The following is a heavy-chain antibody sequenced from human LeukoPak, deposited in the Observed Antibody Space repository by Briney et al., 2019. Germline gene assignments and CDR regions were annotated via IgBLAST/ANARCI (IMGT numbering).Heavy chain of an antibody. CDR3: ARDRSPLLGDSSGPYYYYGMDV. CDR2: IWYDGSNK. V-gene: IGHV3-33*01. D-gene: IGHD3-22*01. Sequence: GGSLRLSCAASGFTFSSYGMHWVRQAPGKGLEWVAVIWYDGSNKYYADSVKGRFTISRDNSKNTLYLQMNSLRAEDTAVYYCARDRSPLLGDSSGPYYYYGMDVCGQGTTVTVSS. J-gene: IGHJ6*02. CDR1: GFTFSSYG.